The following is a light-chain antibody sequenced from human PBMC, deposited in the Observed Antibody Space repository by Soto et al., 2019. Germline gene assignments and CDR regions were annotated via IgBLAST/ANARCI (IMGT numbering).Light chain of an antibody. J-gene: IGKJ1*01. Sequence: DIQMTQSPSTLSASVGDRVTITCRASQNINSWLAWYQQKPGKAPNLLIYKASSLQSGVPSRFSGSGSGTEFTLTISSLQPDDFATYYCQQYNSFWTFGQGTKVESK. CDR2: KAS. V-gene: IGKV1-5*03. CDR3: QQYNSFWT. CDR1: QNINSW.